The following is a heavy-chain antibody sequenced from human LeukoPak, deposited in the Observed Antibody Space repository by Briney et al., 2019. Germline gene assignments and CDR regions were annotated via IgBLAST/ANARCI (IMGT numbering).Heavy chain of an antibody. CDR2: ISSSSSYT. J-gene: IGHJ4*02. Sequence: PGGSLRLSCAASGFTFSSYAMSWVRQAPGKGLEWVSYISSSSSYTNYADSVKGRFTISRDNAKNSLYLQMNSLRAEDTAVYYCARVDGSGSYYFVAWGQGTLVTVSS. CDR1: GFTFSSYA. CDR3: ARVDGSGSYYFVA. V-gene: IGHV3-11*05. D-gene: IGHD3-10*01.